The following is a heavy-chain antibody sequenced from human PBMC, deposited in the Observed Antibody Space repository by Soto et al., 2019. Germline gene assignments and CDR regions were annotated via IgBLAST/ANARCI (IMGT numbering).Heavy chain of an antibody. CDR2: ITISGNYI. J-gene: IGHJ5*02. CDR3: AKVGVLRTNFRWFDL. Sequence: EGQLVESGGGLVKPGGSLRLSCAASGLAFQTYTMEWLRQPPGKGLEWVSSITISGNYIYYADSVKGRFTISRDNGRNSVYLQINSLRAEDTAVYYCAKVGVLRTNFRWFDLWGQGTLVTVSS. CDR1: GLAFQTYT. V-gene: IGHV3-21*01. D-gene: IGHD2-8*01.